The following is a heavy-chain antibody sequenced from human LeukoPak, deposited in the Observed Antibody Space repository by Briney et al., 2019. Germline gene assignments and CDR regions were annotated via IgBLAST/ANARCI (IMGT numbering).Heavy chain of an antibody. Sequence: PGGSLRLSCAASGFTFSSYGMHWVRQAPGKGLEWVAVISYDGSNKYYADSVKGRFTISRDNSKNTLYLQMNSLRAEDTAVYYCARSGMDLDAFDIWGQGTMVTVSS. CDR3: ARSGMDLDAFDI. V-gene: IGHV3-30*03. CDR2: ISYDGSNK. CDR1: GFTFSSYG. D-gene: IGHD3/OR15-3a*01. J-gene: IGHJ3*02.